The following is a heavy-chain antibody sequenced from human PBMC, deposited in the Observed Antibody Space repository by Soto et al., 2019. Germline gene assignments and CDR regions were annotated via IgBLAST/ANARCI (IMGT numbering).Heavy chain of an antibody. V-gene: IGHV4-38-2*02. D-gene: IGHD3-3*01. CDR3: VTDFGVLHVFWGGSDY. CDR2: VFHSGTT. J-gene: IGHJ4*02. Sequence: SETLSLTCAVSGYSINSGYYWGWIRQSPGKGLEWIGSVFHSGTTYSTPSLKTRLTISVDTSKNQFSLDLNAVTAADTAVYYCVTDFGVLHVFWGGSDYGGEGTPVTAPQ. CDR1: GYSINSGYY.